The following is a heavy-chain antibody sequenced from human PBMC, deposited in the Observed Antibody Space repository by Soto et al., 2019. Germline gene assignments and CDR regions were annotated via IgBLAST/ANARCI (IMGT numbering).Heavy chain of an antibody. V-gene: IGHV3-33*08. CDR3: ARDGQQQTPYALDV. Sequence: QVQLVESGGGVIQPGRSLRLSCAASGFTLRLHAMHWVRQAPGKGLEWVAQTWYDGSNKYYTDSVKGRFTVSRDDFKNAVFLQMDSLRAEDTAVYYCARDGQQQTPYALDVWGQGTMVIVSS. J-gene: IGHJ6*02. CDR2: TWYDGSNK. CDR1: GFTLRLHA. D-gene: IGHD6-13*01.